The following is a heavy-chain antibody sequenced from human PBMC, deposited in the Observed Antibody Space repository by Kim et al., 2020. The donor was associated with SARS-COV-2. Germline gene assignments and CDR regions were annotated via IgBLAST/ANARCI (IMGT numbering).Heavy chain of an antibody. Sequence: GESLKISCKGSGYSFTNYWIGWVRQMPGKGLEWMGIIYPDDSYTLSNPSFQGHVTISVDKSINTAYLQWSSLMASDTGIYYCVTGGYQYWGQGTLVTVSS. J-gene: IGHJ4*02. CDR1: GYSFTNYW. D-gene: IGHD2-8*02. CDR2: IYPDDSYT. CDR3: VTGGYQY. V-gene: IGHV5-51*01.